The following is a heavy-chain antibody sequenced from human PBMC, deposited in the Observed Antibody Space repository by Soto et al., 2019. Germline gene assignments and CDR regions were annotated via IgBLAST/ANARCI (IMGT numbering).Heavy chain of an antibody. CDR2: IFDNDST. CDR1: GASISAGNW. V-gene: IGHV4-4*02. D-gene: IGHD3-10*01. Sequence: QVQLQESGPGLVKPWGTLSLTCSVSGASISAGNWWTWVRQPPGMGLEWIGEIFDNDSTNYNPSLKSRVTISIDKSQNQFSLKLTSVTAADTAVYYCARVFSGNKEWIDPWGQGTLVTVSS. J-gene: IGHJ5*02. CDR3: ARVFSGNKEWIDP.